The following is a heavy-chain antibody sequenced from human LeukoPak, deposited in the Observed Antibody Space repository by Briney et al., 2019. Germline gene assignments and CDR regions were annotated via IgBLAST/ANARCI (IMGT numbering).Heavy chain of an antibody. J-gene: IGHJ4*02. Sequence: PGESLQISCKISGYRLTNNWIGWVRQVPGKGLEWMGLIYPGDSDTRYSPSFQGQVTFSVDTSISTAYLQLSGLRASDTAIYYCVRFGLTSSLDYWGQGTLVTVSS. D-gene: IGHD6-13*01. CDR2: IYPGDSDT. CDR1: GYRLTNNW. CDR3: VRFGLTSSLDY. V-gene: IGHV5-51*01.